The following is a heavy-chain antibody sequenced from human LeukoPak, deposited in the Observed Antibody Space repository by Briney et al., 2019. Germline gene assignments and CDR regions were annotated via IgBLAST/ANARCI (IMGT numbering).Heavy chain of an antibody. CDR3: ARDQDGFDY. CDR1: GYTFTSNY. J-gene: IGHJ4*02. CDR2: IYPRDGST. Sequence: ASVKVSCKASGYTFTSNYIHWVRQAPGQGLECMGMIYPRDGSTIYAQKFQGSVTVTRDTSTSTVHMALSGMKSEDTPIYYCARDQDGFDYWGQGTLVTVSS. V-gene: IGHV1-46*01.